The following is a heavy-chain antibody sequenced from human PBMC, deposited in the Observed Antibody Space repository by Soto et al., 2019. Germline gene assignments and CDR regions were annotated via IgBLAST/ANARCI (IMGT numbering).Heavy chain of an antibody. J-gene: IGHJ6*02. V-gene: IGHV1-69*13. CDR3: ASSVVVTATVGYYGMDV. CDR2: IIPIFGTA. CDR1: GGTFSSYA. Sequence: SVKVSCKXSGGTFSSYAISWVRQAPGQGLEWMGGIIPIFGTANYAQKFQGRVTITADESTSTAYMELSSLRSEDTAVYYCASSVVVTATVGYYGMDVWGQGTTVTVS. D-gene: IGHD2-21*02.